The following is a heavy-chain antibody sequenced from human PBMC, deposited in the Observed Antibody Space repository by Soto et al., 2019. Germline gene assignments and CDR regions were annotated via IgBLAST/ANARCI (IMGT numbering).Heavy chain of an antibody. D-gene: IGHD2-15*01. J-gene: IGHJ4*02. CDR1: GYSFTSYW. V-gene: IGHV5-51*01. CDR2: IYPGDSDT. Sequence: GESLKISCKGSGYSFTSYWIGWVRQMPGKGLEWMGIIYPGDSDTRYSPSFQGQVTISADKSISTAYLQWSSLKASDTAMYYCARRPTYCSGGSCYSTAEFDYWGQGTLVTVSS. CDR3: ARRPTYCSGGSCYSTAEFDY.